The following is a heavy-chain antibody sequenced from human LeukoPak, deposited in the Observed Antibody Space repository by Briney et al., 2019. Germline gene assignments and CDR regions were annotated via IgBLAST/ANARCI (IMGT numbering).Heavy chain of an antibody. J-gene: IGHJ4*02. Sequence: ASVKVSCKASGYTFTGYYMHWVRQAPGQRLEWMGWINAGNGNTEYSQKFQGRVTITRDTSASTAYMELSSLRSEDTAVYYCARLDSAGPSYYFDYWGQGTLVTVSS. CDR2: INAGNGNT. V-gene: IGHV1-3*01. D-gene: IGHD6-19*01. CDR1: GYTFTGYY. CDR3: ARLDSAGPSYYFDY.